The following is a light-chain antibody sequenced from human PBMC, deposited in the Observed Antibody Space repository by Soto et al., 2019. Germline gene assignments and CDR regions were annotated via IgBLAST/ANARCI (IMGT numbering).Light chain of an antibody. V-gene: IGLV1-40*01. Sequence: QSVLTQPPSVSGAPGQRVTISCTGSSSNIGAGHDVHWYQQFPGTAPKLLISGNNNRPSGVPDRFSGSKSGTSASLAITGLQADDEADYYCQSYDIGLSAWVFGGGTKLTVL. CDR3: QSYDIGLSAWV. CDR1: SSNIGAGHD. CDR2: GNN. J-gene: IGLJ3*02.